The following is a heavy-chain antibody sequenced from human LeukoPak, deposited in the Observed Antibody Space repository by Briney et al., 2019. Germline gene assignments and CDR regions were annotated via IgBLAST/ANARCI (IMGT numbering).Heavy chain of an antibody. Sequence: PGGSLRLSCAASGFTFSSYWMSWVRQAPGKGLEWVANIKQDGSNKYYADSVKGRFTISRDNSKNTLYLQMNSLRAEDTAVYYCAREGGLGRSEIDAFDIWGQGTMVTVSS. J-gene: IGHJ3*02. D-gene: IGHD3/OR15-3a*01. CDR3: AREGGLGRSEIDAFDI. CDR1: GFTFSSYW. V-gene: IGHV3-7*01. CDR2: IKQDGSNK.